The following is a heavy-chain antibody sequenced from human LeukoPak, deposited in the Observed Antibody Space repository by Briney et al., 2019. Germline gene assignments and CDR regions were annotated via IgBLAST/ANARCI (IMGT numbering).Heavy chain of an antibody. V-gene: IGHV1-2*07. D-gene: IGHD2-15*01. CDR1: GYTFTGYY. CDR3: ARGRISN. Sequence: ASVNASCKASGYTFTGYYIHWVRQSPGQGPEWMAWINPKTGDTNYAHKFQGRLTLTRDTSISTAYLQLTDLTSDDTGVFYCARGRISNWGQGTPLLVSS. J-gene: IGHJ4*02. CDR2: INPKTGDT.